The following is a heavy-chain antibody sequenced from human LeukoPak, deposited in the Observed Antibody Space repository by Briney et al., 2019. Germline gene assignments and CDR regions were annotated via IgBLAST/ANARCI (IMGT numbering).Heavy chain of an antibody. CDR3: ARNMDYGGTYFDY. J-gene: IGHJ4*02. CDR1: GFTFSDYY. V-gene: IGHV3-11*01. D-gene: IGHD4-23*01. CDR2: IRTTGTTI. Sequence: PGGSLRLSCEASGFTFSDYYMSWLRQAPGRGLEWLSYIRTTGTTIYSADSVKGRFTISRDNAKNSLFLQINSLRAEDTAVYYCARNMDYGGTYFDYWGQGTLVTVSS.